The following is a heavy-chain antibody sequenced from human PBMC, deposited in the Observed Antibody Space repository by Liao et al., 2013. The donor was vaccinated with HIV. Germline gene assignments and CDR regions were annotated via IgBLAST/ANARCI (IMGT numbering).Heavy chain of an antibody. CDR2: VSHGAT. CDR1: GESFRGYH. D-gene: IGHD1/OR15-1a*01. Sequence: QVRLDQWGAGLLKPSENLSLKCAVYGESFRGYHWTWIRQYPGKGLEWIGEVSHGATTYSPSLKSRVTMSVDTFKNHFSLTLMNLTAADTAVYYCVRGRLTSFDSWGQGMLVTVSS. J-gene: IGHJ4*02. CDR3: VRGRLTSFDS. V-gene: IGHV4-34*01.